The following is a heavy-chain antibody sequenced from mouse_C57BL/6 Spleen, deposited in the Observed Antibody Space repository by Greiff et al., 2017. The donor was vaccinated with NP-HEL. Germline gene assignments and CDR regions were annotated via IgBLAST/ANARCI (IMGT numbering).Heavy chain of an antibody. CDR1: GYTFTEYT. D-gene: IGHD1-1*01. CDR2: FYPGSGSI. V-gene: IGHV1-62-2*01. CDR3: ARHEGNYGSSSYAMDY. Sequence: QVQLKESGAELVKPGASVKLSCKASGYTFTEYTIHWVKQRSGQGLEWIGWFYPGSGSIKYNEKFKDKATLTADKSSSTVYMELIRLTSGDSAVYFCARHEGNYGSSSYAMDYWGQGTSVTVSS. J-gene: IGHJ4*01.